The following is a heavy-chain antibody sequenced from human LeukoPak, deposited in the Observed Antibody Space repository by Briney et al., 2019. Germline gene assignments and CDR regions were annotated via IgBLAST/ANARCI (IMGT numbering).Heavy chain of an antibody. V-gene: IGHV4-34*01. D-gene: IGHD6-19*01. CDR3: ARVRGWRNWFDP. CDR1: GGSFSGYY. Sequence: SETLSLTCAVYGGSFSGYYWSWIRQPPGKGLEWIGEINHSGSTNYNPSLKSRVTISVDTSKNQFSLKLSSVTAADTAVYYCARVRGWRNWFDPWGQGTLVTVSP. J-gene: IGHJ5*02. CDR2: INHSGST.